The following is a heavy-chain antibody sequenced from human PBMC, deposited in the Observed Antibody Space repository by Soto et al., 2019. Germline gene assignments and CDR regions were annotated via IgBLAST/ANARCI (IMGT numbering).Heavy chain of an antibody. CDR3: AGSWYYDILSGSYSGSYYYGMDV. J-gene: IGHJ6*02. CDR1: GGSFSAHY. Sequence: SETLSLTCVVYGGSFSAHYWNWIRQAPGKGLEWIGEINHSGSTKYNPSLKSRVTISVDTSKSQFSLRLSSVTAADTAVYYCAGSWYYDILSGSYSGSYYYGMDVWGQGTTVTVSS. CDR2: INHSGST. D-gene: IGHD3-9*01. V-gene: IGHV4-34*01.